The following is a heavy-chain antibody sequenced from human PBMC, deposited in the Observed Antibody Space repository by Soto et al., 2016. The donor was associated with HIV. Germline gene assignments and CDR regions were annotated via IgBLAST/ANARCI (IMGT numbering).Heavy chain of an antibody. Sequence: VQLVESGGGVVQPGRSLRLSCAASGFTFSSYGMHWVRQAPGKGLEWVAVIWYDGSNKYYADSVKGRFTISRDNSKNTLYLQMNSLRAEDTAVYYXARDHRVEGAKDYWGQGTWSPSPQ. D-gene: IGHD1-26*01. V-gene: IGHV3-33*01. CDR3: ARDHRVEGAKDY. J-gene: IGHJ4*02. CDR2: IWYDGSNK. CDR1: GFTFSSYG.